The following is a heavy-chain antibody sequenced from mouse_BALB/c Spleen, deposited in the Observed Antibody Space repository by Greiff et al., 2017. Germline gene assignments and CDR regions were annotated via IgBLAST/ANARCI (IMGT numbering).Heavy chain of an antibody. CDR1: GYTFSSYW. V-gene: IGHV1-9*01. CDR2: ILPGSGST. CDR3: ARRDGYVPYAMDY. Sequence: VQLQQSGAELMKPGASVKISCKATGYTFSSYWIEWVKQRPGHGLEWIGEILPGSGSTNYNEKFKGKATFTADTSSNTAYMQLSSLTSEDSAVYYCARRDGYVPYAMDYWGQGTSVTVSS. D-gene: IGHD2-2*01. J-gene: IGHJ4*01.